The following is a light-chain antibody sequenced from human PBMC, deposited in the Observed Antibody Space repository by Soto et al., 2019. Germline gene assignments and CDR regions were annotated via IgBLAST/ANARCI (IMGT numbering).Light chain of an antibody. CDR3: MQGAHWPPT. Sequence: DVVMTQSPLSLPVTLGQPASISCRSTQSLIFIDGDTYLNWFQQRPGQSPRRLIYKVSNRDSGVPERFRGSGSCTDFPMQISRVEAEDVGIYYCMQGAHWPPTFGQGTKVEI. V-gene: IGKV2-30*01. CDR2: KVS. CDR1: QSLIFIDGDTY. J-gene: IGKJ1*01.